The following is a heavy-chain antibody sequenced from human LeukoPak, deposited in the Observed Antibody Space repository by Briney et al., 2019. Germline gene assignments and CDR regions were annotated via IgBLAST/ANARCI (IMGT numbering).Heavy chain of an antibody. D-gene: IGHD1-26*01. V-gene: IGHV1-69*04. Sequence: SVRVSCKASGGTFSSYAISWVRQAPGQGLERMGRIIPILGIANYAQKFQGRVTITADKSTSTAYMELSSLRSEDTAVYYCARDGSDSGSALDGMDVWGQGNPGHRLL. CDR1: GGTFSSYA. CDR3: ARDGSDSGSALDGMDV. J-gene: IGHJ6*02. CDR2: IIPILGIA.